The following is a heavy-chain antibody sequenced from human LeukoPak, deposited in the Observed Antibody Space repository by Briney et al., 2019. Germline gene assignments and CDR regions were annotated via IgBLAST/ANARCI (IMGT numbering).Heavy chain of an antibody. CDR2: INPNSGGT. V-gene: IGHV1-2*02. J-gene: IGHJ4*02. D-gene: IGHD2/OR15-2a*01. CDR1: GYTFTGYY. Sequence: ASVKVSCKASGYTFTGYYMHWVRQAPGQGLEWMGWINPNSGGTNYAQKFQGRVTMTRDTSISTAYMELSRLRSDDTAVYYCARVPHAQFRIDYFDYWGQGTLVTVPS. CDR3: ARVPHAQFRIDYFDY.